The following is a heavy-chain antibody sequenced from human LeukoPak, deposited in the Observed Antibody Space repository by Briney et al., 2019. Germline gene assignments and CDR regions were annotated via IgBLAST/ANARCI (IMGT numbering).Heavy chain of an antibody. D-gene: IGHD3-16*02. CDR2: FDPEDGET. V-gene: IGHV1-24*01. J-gene: IGHJ4*02. Sequence: ASVKVSCKVSGYTLTELSMHWVRQAPGKGLEWMGGFDPEDGETIYAQKFQGRVTMTEGTSTDTAYMELSSLRSEDTAVYYCATDLIAFGGVIVTLFDYWGQGTLVTVSS. CDR1: GYTLTELS. CDR3: ATDLIAFGGVIVTLFDY.